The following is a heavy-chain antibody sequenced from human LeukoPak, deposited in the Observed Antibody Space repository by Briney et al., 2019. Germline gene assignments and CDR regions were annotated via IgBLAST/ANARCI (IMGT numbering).Heavy chain of an antibody. CDR2: IHYSGST. CDR3: ARVLVVGNTGYYMDV. Sequence: SETLSLTCTVSGVSISSYYRSWIRQPPGKGLEWIGYIHYSGSTNYNPSLKSRVTISVDTSKTQFSLNLSSVTAADTAVYYCARVLVVGNTGYYMDVWGKGTTVTVSS. J-gene: IGHJ6*03. V-gene: IGHV4-59*01. CDR1: GVSISSYY. D-gene: IGHD6-19*01.